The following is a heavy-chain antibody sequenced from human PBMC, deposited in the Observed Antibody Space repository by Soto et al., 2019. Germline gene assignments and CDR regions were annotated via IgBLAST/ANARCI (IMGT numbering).Heavy chain of an antibody. CDR2: IYYSGRT. D-gene: IGHD3-16*02. CDR1: GGSISDYQ. Sequence: QVQLQESGPGLVKPSETLSLTCSVSGGSISDYQWNWIRQPPGKGLEWIGYIYYSGRTNYNPSLKSRVTISLDTSTKQFSLRLRSVTAADTAVYYCARMRGLGEISPYFDYWGRGTLVTVSS. V-gene: IGHV4-59*01. CDR3: ARMRGLGEISPYFDY. J-gene: IGHJ4*02.